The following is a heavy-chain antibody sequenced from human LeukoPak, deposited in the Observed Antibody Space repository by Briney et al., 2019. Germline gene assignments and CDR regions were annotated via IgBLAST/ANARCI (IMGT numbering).Heavy chain of an antibody. V-gene: IGHV1-58*01. D-gene: IGHD5-18*01. CDR3: ARRGVDTAGYYYYYGMDV. CDR1: GFTFTSSA. CDR2: IVVGSGNT. Sequence: ASVKVSCKASGFTFTSSAVQWVRQARGQRLEWIGWIVVGSGNTNYAQKLQERVTITRDMSTSTAYMELSSLRSEDTAVYYCARRGVDTAGYYYYYGMDVWGQGTTVTVSS. J-gene: IGHJ6*02.